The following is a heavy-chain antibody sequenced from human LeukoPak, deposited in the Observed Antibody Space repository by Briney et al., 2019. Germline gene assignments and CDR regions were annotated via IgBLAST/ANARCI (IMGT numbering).Heavy chain of an antibody. Sequence: GRSLRLSCEVSGFIFSTYGMHWVRQAPGKGLEWVAVIWYDGSNKYYADSVKGRFTISRDNSKNTLYLQMNSLRAEDTAVYYCARDQTWYWGQGTQVTVSS. CDR1: GFIFSTYG. V-gene: IGHV3-33*08. J-gene: IGHJ4*02. CDR2: IWYDGSNK. CDR3: ARDQTWY.